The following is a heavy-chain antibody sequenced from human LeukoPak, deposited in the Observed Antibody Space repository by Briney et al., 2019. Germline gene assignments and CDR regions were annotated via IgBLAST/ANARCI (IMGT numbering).Heavy chain of an antibody. J-gene: IGHJ5*02. CDR1: GGSISSSSYY. D-gene: IGHD3-3*01. Sequence: PSETLSLTCTVSGGSISSSSYYWGWIRQPPGKGLEWIGSIYYSGSTYYNPSLKSRVTISVDTSKNQFSLKLSSVTAADTAVYYCARGNFGVASWFDPWGQGNLVTVSS. CDR3: ARGNFGVASWFDP. V-gene: IGHV4-39*07. CDR2: IYYSGST.